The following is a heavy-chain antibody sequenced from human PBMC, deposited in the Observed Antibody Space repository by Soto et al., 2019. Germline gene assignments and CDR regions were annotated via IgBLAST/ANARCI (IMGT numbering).Heavy chain of an antibody. Sequence: QLQLQQSGPGLVKPSETLSLTCTVSGGPLRTNDYHWGWIRQTPGEGLDWIASIFYTGTTYYKSSLRSRLTICLDTSKMQFSLHLSSVTDTDTAIYYCVRHSGAGSANYLGMDVWGQGTTVTVSS. J-gene: IGHJ6*02. CDR3: VRHSGAGSANYLGMDV. CDR1: GGPLRTNDYH. CDR2: IFYTGTT. D-gene: IGHD1-26*01. V-gene: IGHV4-39*01.